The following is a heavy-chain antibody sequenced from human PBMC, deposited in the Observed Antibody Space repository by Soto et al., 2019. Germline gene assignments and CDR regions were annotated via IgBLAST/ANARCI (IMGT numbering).Heavy chain of an antibody. J-gene: IGHJ6*03. CDR1: GGSFSGYY. CDR3: ARVITTPITIFGGYYYYYYMDV. V-gene: IGHV4-34*01. D-gene: IGHD3-3*01. CDR2: INHSGST. Sequence: PSETLSLTCAVYGGSFSGYYWSWIRQPPGKGLEWIGEINHSGSTNYNPSLKSRVTISVDTSKNQFSLKLSSVTAADTAVYYCARVITTPITIFGGYYYYYYMDVWGKGTTVTVSS.